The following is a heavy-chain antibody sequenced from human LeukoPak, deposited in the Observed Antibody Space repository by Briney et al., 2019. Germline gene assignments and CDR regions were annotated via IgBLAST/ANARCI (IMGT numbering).Heavy chain of an antibody. J-gene: IGHJ4*02. CDR3: ARLFLGGEWELLGAQELKYYFDY. D-gene: IGHD1-26*01. CDR2: IYYSGST. Sequence: SETLSLTCTVSGGSISSSSYYWGWIRQPPGKGLEWIGSIYYSGSTYYDPSLKSRVTLSVDTSKNQFSLKLSSVTAADTAVYYCARLFLGGEWELLGAQELKYYFDYWGQGTLVTVSS. CDR1: GGSISSSSYY. V-gene: IGHV4-39*01.